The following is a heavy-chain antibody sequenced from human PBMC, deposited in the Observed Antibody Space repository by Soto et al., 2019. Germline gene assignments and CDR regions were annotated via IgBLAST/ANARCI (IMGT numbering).Heavy chain of an antibody. CDR3: TSAAVSKTDLDV. D-gene: IGHD4-4*01. J-gene: IGHJ6*02. CDR2: TRDKPNSYTT. CDR1: GFTFSDHY. Sequence: EVQLVESGGGLVQPGGSLRLSCAASGFTFSDHYMDWVRQAPGKGLEWVGRTRDKPNSYTTEYAASVKGRFTISRDDSENSVYLQMNSLKTEDTAVYYCTSAAVSKTDLDVWGQGTTVTVSS. V-gene: IGHV3-72*01.